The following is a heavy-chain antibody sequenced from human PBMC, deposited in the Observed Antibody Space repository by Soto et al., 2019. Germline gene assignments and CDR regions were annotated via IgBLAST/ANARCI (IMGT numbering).Heavy chain of an antibody. D-gene: IGHD2-8*01. CDR1: GFIFDDYA. CDR2: ISWNSGFI. CDR3: AKDRGSPLFEVIDVLKFHYQDMDV. J-gene: IGHJ6*02. V-gene: IGHV3-9*01. Sequence: EVQLVESGGGLVRPGRSLRLSCAASGFIFDDYAMHWVRQAPGKGLEWVSGISWNSGFIDYADSVKGRFTVSRDNAKNFLYLQMNSLRAEDTALYYCAKDRGSPLFEVIDVLKFHYQDMDVWGHGTTVTVSS.